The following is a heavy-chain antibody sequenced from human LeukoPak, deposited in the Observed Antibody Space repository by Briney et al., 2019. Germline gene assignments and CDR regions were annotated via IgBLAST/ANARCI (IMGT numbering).Heavy chain of an antibody. Sequence: SVKVSCKASGGTFSSYAISWVRQAPGQGLEWMGRIIPILGIANYAQKFQGRVTITADKSTSTAYMELSSLRSEDTAVYYRARDEFEYYDSSGYHAFDIWGQGTMVTVSS. CDR1: GGTFSSYA. CDR3: ARDEFEYYDSSGYHAFDI. D-gene: IGHD3-22*01. V-gene: IGHV1-69*04. J-gene: IGHJ3*02. CDR2: IIPILGIA.